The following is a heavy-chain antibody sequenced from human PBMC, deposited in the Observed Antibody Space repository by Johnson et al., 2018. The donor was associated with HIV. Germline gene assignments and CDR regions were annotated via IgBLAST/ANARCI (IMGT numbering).Heavy chain of an antibody. V-gene: IGHV3-30-3*01. Sequence: QVQLLESGGDLVQPGGSLRLSCVASGFTLSSYAMHWVRQAPGKGLAWEAIISYDGRNKYYADSVKGRFTIPSANSKNTLHRQMNSLRAEDTAVYYCARELGEDDCYDSGGDAFDRWGRGTMVTVSS. CDR1: GFTLSSYA. D-gene: IGHD3-22*01. J-gene: IGHJ3*02. CDR2: ISYDGRNK. CDR3: ARELGEDDCYDSGGDAFDR.